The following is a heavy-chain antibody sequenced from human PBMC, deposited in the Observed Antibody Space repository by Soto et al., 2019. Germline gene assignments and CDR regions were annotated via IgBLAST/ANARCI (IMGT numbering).Heavy chain of an antibody. CDR1: GGSISSGGYY. V-gene: IGHV4-31*03. CDR2: IYYST. Sequence: SETLSLSCTVSGGSISSGGYYWCWIRQHPGKGLEWIGYIYYSTYYNPSLKSRVTISVDTSKNQFSLKLSSVTAADTAVYYCARDYRASYPAYYYYGMDVWGQGTSVT. D-gene: IGHD3-16*02. CDR3: ARDYRASYPAYYYYGMDV. J-gene: IGHJ6*02.